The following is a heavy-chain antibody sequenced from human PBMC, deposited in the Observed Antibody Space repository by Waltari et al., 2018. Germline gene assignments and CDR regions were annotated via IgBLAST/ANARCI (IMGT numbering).Heavy chain of an antibody. CDR1: GGSISSGDYY. V-gene: IGHV4-30-4*08. J-gene: IGHJ3*02. Sequence: QVQLQESGPGLVKPSQTLSLTCTVSGGSISSGDYYWSWIRQPPGKGLEWIGYIYYSGSTYYNPSLKSRVTISVDTSKNQFSLKLSSVTAADTAVYYCARMNCSSTSCPLGAFDIWGQGTMVTVSS. CDR2: IYYSGST. CDR3: ARMNCSSTSCPLGAFDI. D-gene: IGHD2-2*01.